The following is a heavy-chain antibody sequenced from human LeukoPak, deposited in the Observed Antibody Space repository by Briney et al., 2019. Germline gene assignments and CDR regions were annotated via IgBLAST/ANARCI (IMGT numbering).Heavy chain of an antibody. V-gene: IGHV3-30*03. D-gene: IGHD6-19*01. J-gene: IGHJ4*02. CDR3: TRGSGIAVAGTLNTFDY. CDR1: GITFSRYG. Sequence: GGSLRLSCAVSGITFSRYGMHWVRQAPGKGLEWMAVISYDGSIKYYADSVKGRFTISRDNSKNTLYLQTNSLRAEDTAVYYCTRGSGIAVAGTLNTFDYWGQGTLVTVSS. CDR2: ISYDGSIK.